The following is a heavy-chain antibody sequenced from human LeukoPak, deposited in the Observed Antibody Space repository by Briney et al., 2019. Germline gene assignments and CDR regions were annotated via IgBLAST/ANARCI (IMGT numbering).Heavy chain of an antibody. CDR1: GGSISSYY. D-gene: IGHD1-26*01. V-gene: IGHV4-59*08. CDR2: IYYSGST. CDR3: ARQPMVVGAARGAYFDY. J-gene: IGHJ4*02. Sequence: SETLSLTCTVSGGSISSYYWSWIRQPPGKGLEWIGYIYYSGSTNYNPSLKSRVTISVDTSKNQSSLRLNSVTAADTAVYYCARQPMVVGAARGAYFDYWGQGTLVTVSS.